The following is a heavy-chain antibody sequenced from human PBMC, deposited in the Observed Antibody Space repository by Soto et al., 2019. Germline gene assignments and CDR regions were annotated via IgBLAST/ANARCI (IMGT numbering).Heavy chain of an antibody. CDR1: GGSISSGGYY. V-gene: IGHV4-31*03. J-gene: IGHJ6*03. Sequence: SETLSLTCIVSGGSISSGGYYWSWIRQHPGKGLEWIGYIYYSGSTYYNTSLKSRVTISVDTSKNQFSLKLSSVTAADTAVYYCARSRKLYYYYMDVWGKGTTVTVSS. CDR3: ARSRKLYYYYMDV. CDR2: IYYSGST.